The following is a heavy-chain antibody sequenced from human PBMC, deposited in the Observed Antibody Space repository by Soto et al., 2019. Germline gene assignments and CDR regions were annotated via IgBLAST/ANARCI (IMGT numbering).Heavy chain of an antibody. CDR2: IYTSGST. CDR1: GGSISSYY. J-gene: IGHJ6*02. CDR3: ARDLGVVRYYYYGMDV. D-gene: IGHD2-15*01. Sequence: QVQLQESGPGLVKPSETLSLTCTVSGGSISSYYWSWIRQPAGKGLEWIGRIYTSGSTNYNPSLKSRVTMSVGTSKNQFSLKLSSVTAADTAVYYCARDLGVVRYYYYGMDVWGQGTTVTVSS. V-gene: IGHV4-4*07.